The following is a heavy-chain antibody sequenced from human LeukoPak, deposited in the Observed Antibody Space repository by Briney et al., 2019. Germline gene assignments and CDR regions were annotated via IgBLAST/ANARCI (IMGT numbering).Heavy chain of an antibody. CDR3: ASGSSRGYAFDI. Sequence: ASVKVFCKASGGTFSSYAISWVRQAPGQGLEWMGGIIPIFGTANYAQKFQGRVTITADESTSTAYMELSSLRSEDTAVYYCASGSSRGYAFDIWGQGTMVTVSS. V-gene: IGHV1-69*13. CDR2: IIPIFGTA. CDR1: GGTFSSYA. D-gene: IGHD6-13*01. J-gene: IGHJ3*02.